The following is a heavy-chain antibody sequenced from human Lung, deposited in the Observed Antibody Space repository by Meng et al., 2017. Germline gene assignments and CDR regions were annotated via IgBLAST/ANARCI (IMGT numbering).Heavy chain of an antibody. Sequence: VQWGVPGGDLIPPGGSLGLSWSAFGLPFTNHWMHWVRQFPGKGLVWVSRVNPDGNDVNYVDSVKGRFTISRDNAKDTVFLQMNNLSGDDTAVYYCTNDRLSEWGQGTLVTVSS. J-gene: IGHJ1*01. CDR1: GLPFTNHW. CDR2: VNPDGNDV. V-gene: IGHV3-74*01. CDR3: TNDRLSE. D-gene: IGHD1-1*01.